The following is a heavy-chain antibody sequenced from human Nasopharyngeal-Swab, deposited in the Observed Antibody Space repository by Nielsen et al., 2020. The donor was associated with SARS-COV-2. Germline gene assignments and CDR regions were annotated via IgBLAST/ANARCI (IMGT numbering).Heavy chain of an antibody. Sequence: WIRQPPGKGLEWVSYISSSGSTIYYADSVRGRFTISRDNAKNSLYLQMNSLRAEDTAVYYCARASRFGGRVDVWGKGTTVTVSS. D-gene: IGHD3-10*01. CDR3: ARASRFGGRVDV. CDR2: ISSSGSTI. J-gene: IGHJ6*04. V-gene: IGHV3-11*01.